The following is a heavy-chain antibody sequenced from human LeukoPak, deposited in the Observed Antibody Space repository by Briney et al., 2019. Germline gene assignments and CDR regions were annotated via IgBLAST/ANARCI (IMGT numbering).Heavy chain of an antibody. Sequence: ASVKVSCKSSGYTFIGYYIHWVRQAPAQGLEWMGWINPNSGGTNYAQKFQGRVTLTRDTSLSTVYMELSGLRSDDTAVYYCARTTTSHGDYWGQGTLVTVSS. J-gene: IGHJ4*02. CDR1: GYTFIGYY. CDR3: ARTTTSHGDY. D-gene: IGHD1-14*01. V-gene: IGHV1-2*02. CDR2: INPNSGGT.